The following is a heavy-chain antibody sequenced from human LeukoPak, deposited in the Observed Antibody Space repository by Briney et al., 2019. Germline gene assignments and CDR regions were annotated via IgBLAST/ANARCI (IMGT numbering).Heavy chain of an antibody. J-gene: IGHJ4*02. D-gene: IGHD3-22*01. Sequence: GASVKVSCKASGGTFSSYAISWVRQAPGQGLEWMGGIIPIFGTANYAQKFQGRVTITADESTSTAYMELSSLRSEDTAVYYCARWKEDSSGYYGSDYWGQGTLVTVSS. V-gene: IGHV1-69*13. CDR2: IIPIFGTA. CDR1: GGTFSSYA. CDR3: ARWKEDSSGYYGSDY.